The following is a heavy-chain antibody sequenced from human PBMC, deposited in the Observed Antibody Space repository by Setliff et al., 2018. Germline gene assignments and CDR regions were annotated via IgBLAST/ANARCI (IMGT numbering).Heavy chain of an antibody. CDR3: ARVSGWYYFDY. V-gene: IGHV1-8*02. D-gene: IGHD6-19*01. CDR2: MNPNSGNT. CDR1: GYTFTSYD. J-gene: IGHJ4*02. Sequence: ASVKVSCKASGYTFTSYDINWVRQATGQGLEWMGWMNPNSGNTGYAQKLQGRVTMTTDTSTSTAYMELRSLRSDDTAVYYCARVSGWYYFDYWGQGTLVTVPQ.